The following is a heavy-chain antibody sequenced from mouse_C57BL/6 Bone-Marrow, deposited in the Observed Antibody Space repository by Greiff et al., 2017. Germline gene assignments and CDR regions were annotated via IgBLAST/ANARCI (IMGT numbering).Heavy chain of an antibody. CDR2: IYPGDGDT. CDR3: ARLGTAQALYYYAMDY. J-gene: IGHJ4*01. V-gene: IGHV1-80*01. CDR1: GYAFSSYW. Sequence: QVQLKESGAELVKPGASVKISCKASGYAFSSYWMNWVKQRPGKGLEWIGQIYPGDGDTNYNGKFKGKATLTADKSSRTAYMQLSSLTSEDSEVYFCARLGTAQALYYYAMDYWGQGTSVTVSS. D-gene: IGHD3-2*02.